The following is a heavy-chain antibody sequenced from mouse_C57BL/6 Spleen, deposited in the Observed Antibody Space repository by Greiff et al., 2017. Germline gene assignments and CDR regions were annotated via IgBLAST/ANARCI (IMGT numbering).Heavy chain of an antibody. Sequence: VQLQQPGAELVMPGASVKLSCKASGYTFTSYWMHWVKQRPGQGLEWIGEIDPSDSYTNYNQKFKGKSTLAVDKSSSTAYMQLSSLTSEDSAVYYCARLYYGSSCDYWGQGTTLTVSS. V-gene: IGHV1-69*01. D-gene: IGHD1-1*01. CDR2: IDPSDSYT. CDR1: GYTFTSYW. J-gene: IGHJ2*01. CDR3: ARLYYGSSCDY.